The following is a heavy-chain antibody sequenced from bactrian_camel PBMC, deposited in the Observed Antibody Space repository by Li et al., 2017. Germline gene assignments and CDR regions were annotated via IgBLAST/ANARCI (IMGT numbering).Heavy chain of an antibody. CDR1: GHTASRPT. D-gene: IGHD6*01. CDR3: AAPLQLPCTVVTRRTNIPRDY. Sequence: HVQLVESGGGSVQAGGSLRLSCVASGHTASRPTMAWFRQAPGKEREGVATVASDGSASYSESVKGRFSISRDDAKKIMYLQMDSLKPEDTAMYYCAAPLQLPCTVVTRRTNIPRDYWGQGTQVTVS. J-gene: IGHJ4*01. V-gene: IGHV3S53*01. CDR2: VASDGSA.